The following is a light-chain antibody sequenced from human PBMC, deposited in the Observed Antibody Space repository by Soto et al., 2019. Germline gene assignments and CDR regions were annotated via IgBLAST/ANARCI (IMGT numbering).Light chain of an antibody. CDR1: QSVSSY. Sequence: EIVLTQSPATLSLSPGERATLSCRASQSVSSYLAWYQQKPGQAPRLLIYDASDSATGIPARFSGSGSGTDFALAISSLEPEDFAVYYCQQRRNWPLYTFGQGNKLEIK. CDR2: DAS. CDR3: QQRRNWPLYT. J-gene: IGKJ2*01. V-gene: IGKV3-11*01.